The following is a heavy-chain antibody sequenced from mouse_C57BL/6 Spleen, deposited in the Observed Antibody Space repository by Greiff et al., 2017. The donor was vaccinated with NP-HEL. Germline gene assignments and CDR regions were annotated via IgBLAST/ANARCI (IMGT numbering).Heavy chain of an antibody. CDR1: GYAFTNYL. Sequence: QVHVKQSGAELVRPGTSVKVSCKASGYAFTNYLIEWVKQRPGQGLEWIGVINPGSGGTNYNEKFKGKATLTADKSSSTAYMQLSSLTSEDSAVYFCARSTNSNFYWYFDVWGTGTTVTVSS. CDR3: ARSTNSNFYWYFDV. V-gene: IGHV1-54*01. J-gene: IGHJ1*03. CDR2: INPGSGGT. D-gene: IGHD2-5*01.